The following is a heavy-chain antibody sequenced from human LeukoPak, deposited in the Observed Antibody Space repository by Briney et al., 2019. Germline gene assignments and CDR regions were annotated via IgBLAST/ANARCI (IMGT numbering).Heavy chain of an antibody. CDR1: GFTISNSW. Sequence: GGSLRLSCEGSGFTISNSWMSWVRQAPGQGLEWVAKIRQDGSEKYYVDSVKGRFTISRDNAKNSLYLQMNSLRGEDTAVYYCARRYSSSWSGFDPWGQGTLVTVSS. CDR2: IRQDGSEK. J-gene: IGHJ5*02. D-gene: IGHD6-13*01. V-gene: IGHV3-7*04. CDR3: ARRYSSSWSGFDP.